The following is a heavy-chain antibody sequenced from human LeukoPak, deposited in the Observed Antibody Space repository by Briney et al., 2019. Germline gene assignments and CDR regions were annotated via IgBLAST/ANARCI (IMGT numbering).Heavy chain of an antibody. D-gene: IGHD5-18*01. V-gene: IGHV5-51*01. J-gene: IGHJ4*02. Sequence: GASLKISCKGSGSSFTSYWIGWVRQMPGKGLEWMGIIYPGDSDTRYSPSFQGQVTISADKSISTAYLQWSSLKASDTAMYYCARHSAMVFSDYWGQGTLVTVSS. CDR1: GSSFTSYW. CDR3: ARHSAMVFSDY. CDR2: IYPGDSDT.